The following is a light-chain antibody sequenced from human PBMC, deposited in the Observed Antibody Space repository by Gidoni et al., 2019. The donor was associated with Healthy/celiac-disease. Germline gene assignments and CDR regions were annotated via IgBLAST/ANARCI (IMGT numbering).Light chain of an antibody. Sequence: SYELTQLSSVSVSPGQTARITCSGYVLAKKYARWFQQKPGQAPVLVIYKDRERPSGIPERFSGSSSGTTVTLTISGAQVDDEADYYCYSAADNNRVFGGGTKLTVL. V-gene: IGLV3-27*01. CDR2: KDR. CDR3: YSAADNNRV. J-gene: IGLJ2*01. CDR1: VLAKKY.